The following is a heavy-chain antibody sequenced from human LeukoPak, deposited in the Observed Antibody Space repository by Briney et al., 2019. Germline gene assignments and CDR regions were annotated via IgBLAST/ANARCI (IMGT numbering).Heavy chain of an antibody. CDR1: GASVSGGNYY. CDR2: IYSSGST. V-gene: IGHV4-39*01. Sequence: SETLSLTCAVSGASVSGGNYYWGWIRQPPGKGLEWIGNIYSSGSTYYNASLQSRVTISVDTSKNQFSLKLSSVTAADTAVYYCARLAGYFDYWGQGTLVTVSS. J-gene: IGHJ4*02. CDR3: ARLAGYFDY.